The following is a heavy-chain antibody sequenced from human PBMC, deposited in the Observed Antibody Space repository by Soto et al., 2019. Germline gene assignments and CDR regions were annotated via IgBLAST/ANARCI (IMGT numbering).Heavy chain of an antibody. CDR3: ARGGSSWSSNWFDP. V-gene: IGHV4-59*08. D-gene: IGHD6-13*01. CDR2: IYDSGST. J-gene: IGHJ5*02. CDR1: GGSISSYY. Sequence: SETLSLTCTVSGGSISSYYWSWIRQPPGKGLEWIGYIYDSGSTNYNPSLKSRVTISVDTSKNQFSLKLSSVTAADTAVYYCARGGSSWSSNWFDPWGQGTLVTVFS.